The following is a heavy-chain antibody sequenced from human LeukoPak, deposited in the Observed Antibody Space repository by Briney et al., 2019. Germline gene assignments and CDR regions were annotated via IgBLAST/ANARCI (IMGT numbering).Heavy chain of an antibody. CDR2: IYYSGST. Sequence: SETLSLTCTVSGGSISSSSYYWGWIRQPPGKGLEWIGSIYYSGSTYYNPSLKSRVTISVDTSKNQFSLKLSSVTAADTAVYYCARDRRRYSGSPDYWGQGTLVTVSS. V-gene: IGHV4-39*07. CDR1: GGSISSSSYY. D-gene: IGHD1-26*01. CDR3: ARDRRRYSGSPDY. J-gene: IGHJ4*02.